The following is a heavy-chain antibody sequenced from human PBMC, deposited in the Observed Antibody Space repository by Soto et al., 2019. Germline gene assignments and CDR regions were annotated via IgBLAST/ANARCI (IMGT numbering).Heavy chain of an antibody. CDR3: AKVPYYDFWSGYRLNWYFDL. J-gene: IGHJ2*01. D-gene: IGHD3-3*01. CDR1: GFTFSSYA. Sequence: EVPLLESGGGLVQPGGSLRLSCAASGFTFSSYAMSWVRQAPGKGLEWVSAISGSGGSTYYADSVKGRFTISRDNSKNTLYLQMNSLRAEDTAVYYCAKVPYYDFWSGYRLNWYFDLWGRGTLVTVSS. CDR2: ISGSGGST. V-gene: IGHV3-23*01.